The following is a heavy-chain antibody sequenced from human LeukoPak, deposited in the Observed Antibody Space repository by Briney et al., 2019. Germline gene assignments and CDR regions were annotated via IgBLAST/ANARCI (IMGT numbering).Heavy chain of an antibody. CDR1: GFTFSAYR. CDR2: INDDGGST. Sequence: GGSLRLACAASGFTFSAYRMHWVRQAPGKGLVWVSRINDDGGSTAYADSVKGRFTVSRDNAKNTLYLQMNSLGGEDTAVYYCATGGDYVWFDPRGQGTLDTVSS. D-gene: IGHD4-17*01. V-gene: IGHV3-74*01. J-gene: IGHJ5*02. CDR3: ATGGDYVWFDP.